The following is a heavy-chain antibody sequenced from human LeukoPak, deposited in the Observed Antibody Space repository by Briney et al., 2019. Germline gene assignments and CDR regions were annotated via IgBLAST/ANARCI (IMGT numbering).Heavy chain of an antibody. Sequence: GGSLRLSCAASGFTFSDYYMSWIRQAPGKGLEWVSYISSSGSTIYYADSVKARFTISRDNAKNSLYLKMNSLRAEDTAVYYCARVDRVQDYYGSGSYYPPFFDYWGQGTLVTVSS. V-gene: IGHV3-11*01. CDR3: ARVDRVQDYYGSGSYYPPFFDY. J-gene: IGHJ4*02. CDR1: GFTFSDYY. D-gene: IGHD3-10*01. CDR2: ISSSGSTI.